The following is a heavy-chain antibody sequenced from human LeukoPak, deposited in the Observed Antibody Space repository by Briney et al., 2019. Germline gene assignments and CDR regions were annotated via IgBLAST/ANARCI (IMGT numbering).Heavy chain of an antibody. V-gene: IGHV1-8*01. CDR3: ARYSSGWVDY. J-gene: IGHJ4*02. Sequence: ASVKVSCKASGDTFTSYDINWVRQGTGQGLEWMGWMNPNSGNTGYSQKSKGRVTMTRNISISTAYMELSSLRSEDTAVYYCARYSSGWVDYWGQGTLVTVSS. D-gene: IGHD6-19*01. CDR1: GDTFTSYD. CDR2: MNPNSGNT.